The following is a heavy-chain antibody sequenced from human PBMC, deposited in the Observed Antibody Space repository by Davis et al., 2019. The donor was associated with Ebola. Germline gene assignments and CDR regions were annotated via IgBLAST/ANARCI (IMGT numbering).Heavy chain of an antibody. J-gene: IGHJ1*01. V-gene: IGHV1-18*01. D-gene: IGHD3-22*01. CDR1: GYTFTSYG. Sequence: ASVKVSCKASGYTFTSYGISWVRQASGQALEWMGWISAYNGNTNYAQKLQGRVTMTTDTSTSTAYMELRSLRSDDTAVYYCARDGRGLYYYDSSGYYQSKHWGQGTLVTVSS. CDR3: ARDGRGLYYYDSSGYYQSKH. CDR2: ISAYNGNT.